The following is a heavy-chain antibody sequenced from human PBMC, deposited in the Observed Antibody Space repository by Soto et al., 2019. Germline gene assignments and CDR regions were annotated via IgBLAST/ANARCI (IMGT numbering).Heavy chain of an antibody. D-gene: IGHD5-12*01. CDR2: IWYDGSNK. J-gene: IGHJ3*02. V-gene: IGHV3-33*01. Sequence: GGSLRLSCAASGFTFSSYGMHWVRQAPGKGLEWVAVIWYDGSNKYYADSVKGRFTISRDNSKNKLYLQMNSLRAEDTAVYYCARDRGGDSGYDFSPPDAFDIWGQGTMVTVSS. CDR1: GFTFSSYG. CDR3: ARDRGGDSGYDFSPPDAFDI.